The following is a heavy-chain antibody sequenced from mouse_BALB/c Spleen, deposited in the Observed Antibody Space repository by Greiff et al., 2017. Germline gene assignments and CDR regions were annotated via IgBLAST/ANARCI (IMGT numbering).Heavy chain of an antibody. CDR3: AREDGYHWYFDV. V-gene: IGHV3-6*02. J-gene: IGHJ1*01. CDR2: ISYDGSN. D-gene: IGHD2-3*01. Sequence: EVKLQESGPSLVKPSQSLSLTCSVTGYSFTSGYYWNWIRQAPGNKLEWMGYISYDGSNNYNPSLKNRISITRDTSKNQFFLKLNSVTTEDTATYYCAREDGYHWYFDVWGAGTTVTVSS. CDR1: GYSFTSGYY.